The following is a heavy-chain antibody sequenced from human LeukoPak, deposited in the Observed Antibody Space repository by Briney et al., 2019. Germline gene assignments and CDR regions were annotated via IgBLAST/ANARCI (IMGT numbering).Heavy chain of an antibody. D-gene: IGHD3-22*01. Sequence: LETLSLTCAVYGGSFSGYYSSWIRQPPGKGLEWLGEINHSGSTNYNPSLKSRVTISVDTSKNQFSLKLSSVTAADTAVYYFARARYYDSSGYQKGAFDIWGQGTMVTVSS. CDR2: INHSGST. CDR3: ARARYYDSSGYQKGAFDI. V-gene: IGHV4-34*01. J-gene: IGHJ3*02. CDR1: GGSFSGYY.